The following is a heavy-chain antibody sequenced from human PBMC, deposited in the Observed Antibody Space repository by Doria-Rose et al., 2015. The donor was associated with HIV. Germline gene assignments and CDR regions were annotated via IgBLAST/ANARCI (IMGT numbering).Heavy chain of an antibody. Sequence: GYYWTWIRQSPGKGLEWIGEINHGGSTNYNPSLKSRVTISLDMSKNQFSLKVTSVTAADTAVYYCARGPSDFGDYVAFQHWGQGTLVIVSS. CDR1: GYY. CDR3: ARGPSDFGDYVAFQH. CDR2: INHGGST. D-gene: IGHD4-17*01. J-gene: IGHJ1*01. V-gene: IGHV4-34*01.